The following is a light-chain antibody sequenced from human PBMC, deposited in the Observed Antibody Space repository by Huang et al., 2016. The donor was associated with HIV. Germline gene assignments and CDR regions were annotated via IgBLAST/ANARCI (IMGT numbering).Light chain of an antibody. CDR1: QSISSY. CDR2: AAS. CDR3: QQSYSSPQT. J-gene: IGKJ3*01. Sequence: DIQMTQSPSSLSASVGDRVTITCRASQSISSYLNWYQQRPGKAPKRLIYAASSLQSGVPSRFSASRSGTDFTLTISSLQPEDFASYYCQQSYSSPQTFGPGTKVDIK. V-gene: IGKV1-39*01.